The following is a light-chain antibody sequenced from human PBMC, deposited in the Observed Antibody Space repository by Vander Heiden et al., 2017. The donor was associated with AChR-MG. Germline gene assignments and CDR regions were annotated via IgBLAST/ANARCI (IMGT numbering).Light chain of an antibody. V-gene: IGLV2-11*01. CDR2: DGS. CDR1: SSDIGTYKY. J-gene: IGLJ1*01. Sequence: QSALTQPRSVSGSPGQSVPISCTGTSSDIGTYKYVSWYQQHPGKAPKLMMYDGSERPSGVPDSFSGSKSGNTASLTISGLQAEDEADYYCGSYEGFFKWVFGTGTKVTVL. CDR3: GSYEGFFKWV.